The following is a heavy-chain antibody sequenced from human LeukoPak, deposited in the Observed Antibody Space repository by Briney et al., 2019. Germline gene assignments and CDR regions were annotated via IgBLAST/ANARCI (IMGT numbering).Heavy chain of an antibody. Sequence: GESLKISCEASGYTFTAYWIGWVRQVPGEGLEWVGVIFPGDSNTRYMPPFQGQVTISADKSISTAYLQWSSLKASDTAMYYCAREAFGSGEVWGQGTLVTVSS. CDR2: IFPGDSNT. CDR3: AREAFGSGEV. V-gene: IGHV5-51*01. D-gene: IGHD3-10*01. CDR1: GYTFTAYW. J-gene: IGHJ4*02.